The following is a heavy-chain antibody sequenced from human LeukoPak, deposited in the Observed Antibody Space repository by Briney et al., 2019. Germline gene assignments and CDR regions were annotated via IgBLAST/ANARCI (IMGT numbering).Heavy chain of an antibody. CDR3: ARDIYDSSGSYYFDY. Sequence: GGSLRLSCAASGFTFSSYGMHWVRQAPGKGLEWVAVIWYDGSNKYYADSVKGRFTISRDNSKHTLYLQMNSLRAEDTAVYYCARDIYDSSGSYYFDYWGQGTLVTVSS. CDR2: IWYDGSNK. J-gene: IGHJ4*02. V-gene: IGHV3-33*01. CDR1: GFTFSSYG. D-gene: IGHD3-22*01.